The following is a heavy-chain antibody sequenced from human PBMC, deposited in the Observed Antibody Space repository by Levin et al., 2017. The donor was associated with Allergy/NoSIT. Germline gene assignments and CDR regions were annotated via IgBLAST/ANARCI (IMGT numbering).Heavy chain of an antibody. V-gene: IGHV4-31*03. CDR3: ARGRNSVFLHN. J-gene: IGHJ1*01. CDR2: IRYNAST. Sequence: SETLSLTCIVSGPVSGVSVSSDDYYWSWIRQHPGQGLEWIGYIRYNASTHYNPSLKSRVTISRDTSENHFSVRLSSVTAADTAVYYCARGRNSVFLHNWGQGILVTVSS. D-gene: IGHD5/OR15-5a*01. CDR1: GVSVSSDDYY.